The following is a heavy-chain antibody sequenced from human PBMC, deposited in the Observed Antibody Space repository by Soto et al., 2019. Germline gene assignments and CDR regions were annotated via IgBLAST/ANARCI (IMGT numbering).Heavy chain of an antibody. CDR1: GFTFSSYG. J-gene: IGHJ4*02. Sequence: QVQLVESGGGVVQPGRSLRLSCAASGFTFSSYGMHWVRQAPGKGLGWGAVLWYDGSNKYNETSVKARFTISRDNSNNTLYLQMNSLRAEDTAVYYCARGQFDDSSGGFDYWGQGTLVTVAS. CDR2: LWYDGSNK. V-gene: IGHV3-33*01. CDR3: ARGQFDDSSGGFDY. D-gene: IGHD3-22*01.